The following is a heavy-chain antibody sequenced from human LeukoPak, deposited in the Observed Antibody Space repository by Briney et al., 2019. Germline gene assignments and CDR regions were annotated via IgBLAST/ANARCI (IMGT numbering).Heavy chain of an antibody. CDR1: GFTFSSYW. Sequence: PGGSLRLSCAASGFTFSSYWMYWVRQAPGRGLEWVANIKPDGSGKYYVDSVKGRFTISRDNAENSLYLQMNSLRAEDTAVYYCARQNFEYWAQGTLVTVSS. J-gene: IGHJ4*02. CDR3: ARQNFEY. CDR2: IKPDGSGK. V-gene: IGHV3-7*04.